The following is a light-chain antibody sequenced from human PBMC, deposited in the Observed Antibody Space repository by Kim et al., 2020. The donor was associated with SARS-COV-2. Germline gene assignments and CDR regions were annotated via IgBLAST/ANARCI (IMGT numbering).Light chain of an antibody. CDR2: GKN. J-gene: IGLJ2*01. V-gene: IGLV3-19*01. CDR3: NSRDNNDNVL. CDR1: SLRSYY. Sequence: VALGQTVRITCRGDSLRSYYATWYQQKPGQAPILVIYGKNNRPSGIPDRFSGSSSGNTASLTITGTQAGDEADYYCNSRDNNDNVLFGGGTKLTVL.